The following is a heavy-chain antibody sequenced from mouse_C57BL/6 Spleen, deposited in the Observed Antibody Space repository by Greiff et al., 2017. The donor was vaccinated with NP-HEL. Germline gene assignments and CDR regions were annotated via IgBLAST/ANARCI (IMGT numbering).Heavy chain of an antibody. D-gene: IGHD1-1*01. V-gene: IGHV1-81*01. J-gene: IGHJ3*01. CDR1: GYTFTSYG. CDR3: VSSSLAY. Sequence: VQLQQSGAELARPGASVKLSCKASGYTFTSYGISWVKQRTGQGLEWIGEIYPRSGNTYYNEKFKGKATLTADKSSSTAYMELRSLTSEDSAVYFCVSSSLAYWGQGTLVTVSA. CDR2: IYPRSGNT.